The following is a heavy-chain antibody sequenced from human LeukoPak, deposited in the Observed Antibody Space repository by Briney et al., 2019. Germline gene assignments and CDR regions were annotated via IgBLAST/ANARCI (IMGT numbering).Heavy chain of an antibody. Sequence: ASVKVSCKAFGYTFTGYYMHWVRQAPGQGLEWMGWINPNSGGTNYAQKFQGRVTMTRDTSISTAYMELSRLRSDDTAVYYCARTPLTTVVTLNFDYWGQGTLVTVSS. CDR2: INPNSGGT. V-gene: IGHV1-2*02. J-gene: IGHJ4*02. D-gene: IGHD4-23*01. CDR3: ARTPLTTVVTLNFDY. CDR1: GYTFTGYY.